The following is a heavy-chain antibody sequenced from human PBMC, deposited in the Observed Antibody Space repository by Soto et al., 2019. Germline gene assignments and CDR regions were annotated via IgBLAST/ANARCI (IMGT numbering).Heavy chain of an antibody. CDR3: AKDPNYGGNRYFDY. CDR2: ISYDGSNK. V-gene: IGHV3-30*18. D-gene: IGHD4-17*01. J-gene: IGHJ4*02. CDR1: GFTFSSYG. Sequence: QVQLVESGGGVVQPGRSLRLSCAASGFTFSSYGMHWVRQAPGKGLEWVAVISYDGSNKYYADSVKGRFTISRDNSKNTLYLQMNSLRAEDTAVYYCAKDPNYGGNRYFDYWGQGTLVTVSS.